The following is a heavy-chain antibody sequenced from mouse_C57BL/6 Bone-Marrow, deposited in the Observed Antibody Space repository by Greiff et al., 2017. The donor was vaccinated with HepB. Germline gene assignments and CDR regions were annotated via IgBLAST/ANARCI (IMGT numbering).Heavy chain of an antibody. CDR2: ISDGGSYT. Sequence: EVKLVESGGGLVKPGGSLKLSCAASGFTFSSYAMSWVRQTPEKRLEWVATISDGGSYTYYPDNVKGRFTISRANAKNNLYLQMSHLKSEDTAMYYWARSYDGYCYAMDYWGQGTSVTVSS. D-gene: IGHD2-3*01. V-gene: IGHV5-4*03. CDR1: GFTFSSYA. CDR3: ARSYDGYCYAMDY. J-gene: IGHJ4*01.